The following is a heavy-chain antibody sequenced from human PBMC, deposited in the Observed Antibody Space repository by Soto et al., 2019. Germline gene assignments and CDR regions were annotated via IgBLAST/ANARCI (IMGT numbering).Heavy chain of an antibody. CDR3: ARASPIVAIDY. Sequence: QVQLQESGPGLVKPSQTLSLTCTVSGGSISSGDYYWSWIRQPPGKGLEWIGYIYYSGSTYYNPSLKSXXTXSXXTSKNQFSLKLSSVTAADTAVYYWARASPIVAIDYWGQGTLVTVSS. D-gene: IGHD5-12*01. CDR2: IYYSGST. V-gene: IGHV4-30-4*01. CDR1: GGSISSGDYY. J-gene: IGHJ4*02.